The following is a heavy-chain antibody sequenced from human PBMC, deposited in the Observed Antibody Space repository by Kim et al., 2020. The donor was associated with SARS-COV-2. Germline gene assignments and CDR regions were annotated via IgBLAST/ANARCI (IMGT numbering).Heavy chain of an antibody. CDR1: GGSISSSSYY. Sequence: SETLSLTCTVSGGSISSSSYYWGWIRQPPGKGLEWIGSIYYSGSTYYNPSLKSRVTISVDTSKNQFSLKLSSVTAADTAVYYCARQRMGLLAQQLRFDPWGQGTLVTVSS. D-gene: IGHD6-13*01. J-gene: IGHJ5*02. CDR2: IYYSGST. V-gene: IGHV4-39*01. CDR3: ARQRMGLLAQQLRFDP.